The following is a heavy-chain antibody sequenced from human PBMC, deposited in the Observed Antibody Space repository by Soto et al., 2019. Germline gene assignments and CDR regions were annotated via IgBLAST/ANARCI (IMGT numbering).Heavy chain of an antibody. CDR3: AREYSYGSGTDFDY. Sequence: QVQLVQSGAEVKKPGSSVKVSCTAAGGSFASYAITWLRQAPGQGLEWMGGIIPVFNTTTYAQKFQDRVTITADEATNTAYMQLSSLRSEDTAVYYCAREYSYGSGTDFDYWGQGTLVIVSS. V-gene: IGHV1-69*01. J-gene: IGHJ4*02. D-gene: IGHD3-10*01. CDR1: GGSFASYA. CDR2: IIPVFNTT.